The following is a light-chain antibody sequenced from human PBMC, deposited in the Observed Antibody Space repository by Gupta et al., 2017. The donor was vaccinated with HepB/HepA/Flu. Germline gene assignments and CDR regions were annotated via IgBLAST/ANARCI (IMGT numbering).Light chain of an antibody. Sequence: DIEMTQSPDSLAVSLGERATINCKSSQSVLYSSNNKNYLAWYQQKPGQPPKLLIYWASTRESGVPDRFSGSGSGTDFTLTISSLQAEDVAVYYCQQYYSTHVTFGPGTKVAIK. CDR3: QQYYSTHVT. CDR2: WAS. CDR1: QSVLYSSNNKNY. J-gene: IGKJ3*01. V-gene: IGKV4-1*01.